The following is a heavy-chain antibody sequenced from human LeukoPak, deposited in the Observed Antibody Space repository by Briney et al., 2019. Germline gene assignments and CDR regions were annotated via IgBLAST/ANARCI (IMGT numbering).Heavy chain of an antibody. Sequence: ASVKVSCKASGGTFSSYAISWVRQAPGQGLEWMGRIIPILGIANYAQKFQGRVTITADKSTSTACMELSSLRSEDTAVYYCARGSIAAHDAFDIWGQGTMVTVSS. V-gene: IGHV1-69*04. CDR1: GGTFSSYA. CDR2: IIPILGIA. CDR3: ARGSIAAHDAFDI. J-gene: IGHJ3*02. D-gene: IGHD6-6*01.